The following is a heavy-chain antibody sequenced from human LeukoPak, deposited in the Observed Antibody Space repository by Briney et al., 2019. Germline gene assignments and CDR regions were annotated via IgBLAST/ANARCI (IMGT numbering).Heavy chain of an antibody. CDR3: ARARCSGGSCYYFDY. V-gene: IGHV4-39*07. CDR2: IYYSGST. D-gene: IGHD2-15*01. Sequence: SETLSLTCTVSGGSISSSSYYWGWIRQPPGKELEWIGSIYYSGSTYYNPSLKSRVTISVDTSKNQFSLKLSSVTAADTAVYYCARARCSGGSCYYFDYWGQGTLVTVSS. CDR1: GGSISSSSYY. J-gene: IGHJ4*02.